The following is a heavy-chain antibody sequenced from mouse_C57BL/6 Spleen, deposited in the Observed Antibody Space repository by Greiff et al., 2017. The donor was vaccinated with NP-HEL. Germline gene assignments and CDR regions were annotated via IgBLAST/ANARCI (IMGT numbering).Heavy chain of an antibody. CDR1: GYTFTSYW. CDR3: AVYYGYDGYAMDY. CDR2: IHPSDSDT. D-gene: IGHD2-2*01. J-gene: IGHJ4*01. V-gene: IGHV1-74*01. Sequence: VQLQQSGAELVKPGASVKVSCKASGYTFTSYWMHWVKQRPGQGLEWIGRIHPSDSDTNYNQKFKGKATLTVDKSSSTAYMQLSSLTSEDAVVYYCAVYYGYDGYAMDYWGQGTSVTVSS.